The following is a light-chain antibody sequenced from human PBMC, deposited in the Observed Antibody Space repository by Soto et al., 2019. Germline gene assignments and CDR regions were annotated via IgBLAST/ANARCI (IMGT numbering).Light chain of an antibody. CDR1: QNLNSDY. CDR3: QQYGSSHT. J-gene: IGKJ5*01. CDR2: GAS. Sequence: EIELTQSPGTVALSPGERATLSCRASQNLNSDYFAWYQQKPGQAPRLLIFGASTRATGIPDRFSGSGAGAYFNRTISRLEPADFGVYYCQQYGSSHTFGQGTRLEI. V-gene: IGKV3-20*01.